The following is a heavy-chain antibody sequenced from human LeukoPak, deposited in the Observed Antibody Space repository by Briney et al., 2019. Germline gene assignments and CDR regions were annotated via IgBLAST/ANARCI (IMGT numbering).Heavy chain of an antibody. J-gene: IGHJ6*02. CDR1: GFTFSTYA. CDR2: ISYSSSTM. Sequence: GGSLRLSCVASGFTFSTYAMTWVRQAPGKGLEWVSYISYSSSTMYYADSVKGRFTISRDNAKKSLHLQMNSLRDEDTAVYYCARELSMDVWGQGTTVTVSS. CDR3: ARELSMDV. V-gene: IGHV3-48*02.